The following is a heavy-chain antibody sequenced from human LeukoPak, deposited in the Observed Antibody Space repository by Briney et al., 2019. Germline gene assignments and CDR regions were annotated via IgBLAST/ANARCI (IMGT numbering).Heavy chain of an antibody. Sequence: SETLSLTCTVSGGSISSYYWSWIRQPPGEGLEWIGYIYYSGSTNYNPSLKSRVTISVDTSKNQFSLKLSSVTAADTAVYYCARGPLGYSYEMDVWGQGTTVTVSS. CDR3: ARGPLGYSYEMDV. CDR2: IYYSGST. D-gene: IGHD5-18*01. V-gene: IGHV4-59*01. J-gene: IGHJ6*02. CDR1: GGSISSYY.